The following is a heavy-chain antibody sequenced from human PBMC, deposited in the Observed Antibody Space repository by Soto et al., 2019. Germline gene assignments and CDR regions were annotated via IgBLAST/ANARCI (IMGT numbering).Heavy chain of an antibody. J-gene: IGHJ6*02. CDR1: GYTFTRYQ. CDR3: ARSYCSNGVCYKGSYYYYAMDF. Sequence: GASVKVSCKASGYTFTRYQMHWVRQAPGQGLEWMGIINPSGGSISYAQKFQGRVAMTRDTSTSTVYMELSSLRSEDTAVYYCARSYCSNGVCYKGSYYYYAMDFWGQGTTVTVSS. CDR2: INPSGGSI. D-gene: IGHD2-8*01. V-gene: IGHV1-46*01.